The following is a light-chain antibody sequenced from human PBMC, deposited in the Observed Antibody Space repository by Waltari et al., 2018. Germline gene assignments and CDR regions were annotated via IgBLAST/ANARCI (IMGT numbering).Light chain of an antibody. Sequence: TQSPDTLSLSPGDRVTITCRASQSISSWLAWYQQKPGKAPKLLIYDASSLESGVPSRFSGSGSGTEFTLTISSLQPDDFATYYCQQYNSYSTFGQGTKVEIK. CDR3: QQYNSYST. CDR2: DAS. V-gene: IGKV1-5*01. J-gene: IGKJ1*01. CDR1: QSISSW.